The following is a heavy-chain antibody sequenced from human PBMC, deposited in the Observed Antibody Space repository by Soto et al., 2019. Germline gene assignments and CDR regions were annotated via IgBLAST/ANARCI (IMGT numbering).Heavy chain of an antibody. J-gene: IGHJ4*02. D-gene: IGHD3-16*01. V-gene: IGHV3-23*01. CDR1: GFPFTSDA. CDR3: AKAGERLLDYVWGIPIPPDY. CDR2: ISGSGGST. Sequence: RRPSWTASGFPFTSDATSSVRQAPGKRREWVSAISGSGGSTSYADSAKGRFTISRTNSKNTLHLQLNRLRAQEPAVYYCAKAGERLLDYVWGIPIPPDYWGRGTLVTVSS.